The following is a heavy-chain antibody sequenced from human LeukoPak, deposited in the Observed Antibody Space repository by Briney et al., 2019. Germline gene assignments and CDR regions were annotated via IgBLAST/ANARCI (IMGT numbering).Heavy chain of an antibody. CDR3: ASYRYGSSFAFDI. V-gene: IGHV3-66*01. CDR1: GFTVSTNY. J-gene: IGHJ3*02. Sequence: GGSLRLSCGASGFTVSTNYMSWVRQAPGKGLEWVSIIYSGGSTYYADSVRGRFTISRDNSKNTLYLQMNSLRAEDTAVYYCASYRYGSSFAFDIWGQGTMVTVSS. D-gene: IGHD6-6*01. CDR2: IYSGGST.